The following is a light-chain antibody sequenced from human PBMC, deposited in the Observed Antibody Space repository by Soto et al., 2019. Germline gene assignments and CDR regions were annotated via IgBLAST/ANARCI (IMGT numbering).Light chain of an antibody. Sequence: DIRMTQSPSTLSASVGDRVTITCRASQSINSWLAWYQQKPGKAPKVLIFDASTLGSGVPTRFSGSGSGTEFTLTISSLQPGDFATYYCQQYNSYPRTFGQGTKVDIK. V-gene: IGKV1-5*01. CDR3: QQYNSYPRT. CDR2: DAS. J-gene: IGKJ1*01. CDR1: QSINSW.